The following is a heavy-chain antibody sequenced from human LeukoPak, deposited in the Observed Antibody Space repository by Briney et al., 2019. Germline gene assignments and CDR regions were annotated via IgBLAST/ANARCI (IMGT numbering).Heavy chain of an antibody. Sequence: PSETLSLTCTVSGGSISSSSYYWGWIRQPPGKGLEWIGSIYYSGSTYYNPSLKSRVTISVDTSKNQFSLKLSSVTAADTAVYYCARAQDDILTGYSPQRPVNWFDPWGQGTLVTVSS. CDR2: IYYSGST. J-gene: IGHJ5*02. V-gene: IGHV4-39*07. D-gene: IGHD3-9*01. CDR1: GGSISSSSYY. CDR3: ARAQDDILTGYSPQRPVNWFDP.